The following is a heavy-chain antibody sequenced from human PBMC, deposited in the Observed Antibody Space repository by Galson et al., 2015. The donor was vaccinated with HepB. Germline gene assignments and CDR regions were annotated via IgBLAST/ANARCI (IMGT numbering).Heavy chain of an antibody. CDR3: AIVGATPVDY. D-gene: IGHD1-26*01. J-gene: IGHJ4*02. Sequence: SLRLSCAASGFTFSSYGMHWVRQAPGKGLEWVAVISYDGSNKYYADSVKGRFTISRDNSKNTLYLQMNSLRAEDTAVYYCAIVGATPVDYWGQGTLVTVSS. CDR2: ISYDGSNK. CDR1: GFTFSSYG. V-gene: IGHV3-30*03.